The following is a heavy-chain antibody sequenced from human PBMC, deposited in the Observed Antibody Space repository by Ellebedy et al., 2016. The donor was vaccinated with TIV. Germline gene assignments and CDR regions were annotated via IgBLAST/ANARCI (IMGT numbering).Heavy chain of an antibody. CDR2: ISIDGGAT. Sequence: GESLKISCAASGFRFGDYYMTWIRQAPGKGLEWISFISIDGGATYYSASVKGRFTISRDNAAQSLYLQINNLRADDTAVYYCARFRYTSAWHLGHNGLDCWGQGTLVSVSS. J-gene: IGHJ4*02. V-gene: IGHV3-11*01. CDR1: GFRFGDYY. CDR3: ARFRYTSAWHLGHNGLDC. D-gene: IGHD6-19*01.